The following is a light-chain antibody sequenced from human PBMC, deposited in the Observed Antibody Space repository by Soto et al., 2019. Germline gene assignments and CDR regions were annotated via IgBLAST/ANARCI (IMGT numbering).Light chain of an antibody. Sequence: EIVLTQSPATLSLSPGERATLSCRASQNINYYLAWYQQKRGQAPRLLIFDTSNRVTGVPPRFSGSGSGTDFTLTISSLVPEDFAVYYCQQRGTWPPLTFGGGTKVELK. CDR1: QNINYY. CDR2: DTS. CDR3: QQRGTWPPLT. J-gene: IGKJ4*01. V-gene: IGKV3-11*01.